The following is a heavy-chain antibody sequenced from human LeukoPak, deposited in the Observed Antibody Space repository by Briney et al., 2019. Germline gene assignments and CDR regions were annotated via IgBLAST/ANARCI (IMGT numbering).Heavy chain of an antibody. V-gene: IGHV1-2*02. Sequence: AAVKVSCKASGYTFTGYYMHWGRPAPGQGLGWRGWINPNSGGTNYAQKFQGRVTMTRDTSISTAYMELSRLRSDDTAVYYCERVGYSYCLRDWGQGTLVTVSS. CDR2: INPNSGGT. CDR3: ERVGYSYCLRD. J-gene: IGHJ4*02. D-gene: IGHD5-18*01. CDR1: GYTFTGYY.